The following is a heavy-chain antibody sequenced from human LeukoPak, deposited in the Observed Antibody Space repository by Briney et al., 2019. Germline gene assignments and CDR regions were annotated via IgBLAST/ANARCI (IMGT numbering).Heavy chain of an antibody. CDR3: ARLRRYYYDSSGPPDY. J-gene: IGHJ4*02. CDR2: IYYSGNT. Sequence: SETLSLTCTVSGVSISSSNSYWGWIRQPPGKGLEWIGSIYYSGNTYYNASLKSQVSISIDTSKNQFSLKLSSVTAADTAVYYCARLRRYYYDSSGPPDYWGQGTLVTVSS. D-gene: IGHD3-22*01. CDR1: GVSISSSNSY. V-gene: IGHV4-39*01.